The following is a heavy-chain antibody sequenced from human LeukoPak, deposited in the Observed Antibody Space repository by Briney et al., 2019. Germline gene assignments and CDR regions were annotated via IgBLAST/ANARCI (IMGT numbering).Heavy chain of an antibody. V-gene: IGHV3-30-3*01. D-gene: IGHD4-17*01. J-gene: IGHJ4*02. Sequence: GESLKISCAASGFTFSSYAMHWVRQAPGKGLEWVAVISYDGSNKYYADSVKGRFTISRDNSKNTLYLQMNSLRAEDTAVYYCAREPEEFTVTRRYFDYWGQGTLVTVSS. CDR1: GFTFSSYA. CDR3: AREPEEFTVTRRYFDY. CDR2: ISYDGSNK.